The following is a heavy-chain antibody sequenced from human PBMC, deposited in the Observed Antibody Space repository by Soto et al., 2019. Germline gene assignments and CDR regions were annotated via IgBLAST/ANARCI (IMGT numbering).Heavy chain of an antibody. CDR1: GFTFSSYG. J-gene: IGHJ4*02. CDR3: ARDPADILTGYQLDY. CDR2: IWYDGSNK. D-gene: IGHD3-9*01. Sequence: PGGSLRLSCAASGFTFSSYGIHWVRQAPGKGLEWVAVIWYDGSNKYYADSVKGRFTISRDNSKNTLYLQMNSLRAEDTAVYYCARDPADILTGYQLDYWGQGTLVTVSS. V-gene: IGHV3-33*01.